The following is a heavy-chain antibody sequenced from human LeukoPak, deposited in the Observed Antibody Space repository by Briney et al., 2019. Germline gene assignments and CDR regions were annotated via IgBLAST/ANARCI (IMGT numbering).Heavy chain of an antibody. CDR2: FDPEDGET. J-gene: IGHJ4*02. CDR1: GYTLTELS. D-gene: IGHD6-19*01. Sequence: ASVKVSCKVSGYTLTELSMHWVRQAPGKGLEWMGGFDPEDGETIYAQKFQGRVTMTEDTSTDTAYMELSSLRSEDTAVYYCAKEGPGYPKVAGTFDYWGQGTQVTVSS. CDR3: AKEGPGYPKVAGTFDY. V-gene: IGHV1-24*01.